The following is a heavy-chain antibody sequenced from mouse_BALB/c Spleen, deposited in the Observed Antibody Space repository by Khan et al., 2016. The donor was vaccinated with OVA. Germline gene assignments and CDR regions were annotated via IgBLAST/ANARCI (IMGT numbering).Heavy chain of an antibody. D-gene: IGHD2-1*01. V-gene: IGHV5-9-3*01. CDR3: SRSPYGNFAY. CDR1: GFTFSTYA. CDR2: ISSDGDYT. Sequence: VQLKESGGGLVKPGGSLKLSCAASGFTFSTYAMSWVRQTPEKRLEWVATISSDGDYTYYPDNVTGRFTISRDNAKNTLYLQMSSLRSEDTAMYYRSRSPYGNFAYWGQGTLVTVSA. J-gene: IGHJ3*01.